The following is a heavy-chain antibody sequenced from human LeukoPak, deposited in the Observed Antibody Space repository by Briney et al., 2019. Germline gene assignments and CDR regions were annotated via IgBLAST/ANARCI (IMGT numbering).Heavy chain of an antibody. CDR3: ARKRGSGYYSQGDNWFDP. J-gene: IGHJ5*02. CDR2: MNPSSGNT. V-gene: IGHV1-8*01. Sequence: ASVKVSCRASGYTFTSYDINWVRQATGLGLEWLGWMNPSSGNTGYAQRFQGRVTMTRDTSISTAYIELSSLRSEDTAVYYCARKRGSGYYSQGDNWFDPWGQGTLVTVSS. CDR1: GYTFTSYD. D-gene: IGHD3-22*01.